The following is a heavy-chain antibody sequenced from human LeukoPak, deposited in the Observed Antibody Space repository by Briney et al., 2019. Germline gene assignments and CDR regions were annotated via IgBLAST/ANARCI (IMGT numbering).Heavy chain of an antibody. D-gene: IGHD5-12*01. V-gene: IGHV3-66*04. CDR2: IYSGGST. Sequence: GGSLRLSCAASGFTVSSNYMSWVRQAPGKGLEWVSVIYSGGSTYYADSVKGRFTISRDNSKNTLYLQMNSLRAEDTAVYYCTRHKPNNGYGNFDYWGQGTLVTVSS. CDR3: TRHKPNNGYGNFDY. J-gene: IGHJ4*02. CDR1: GFTVSSNY.